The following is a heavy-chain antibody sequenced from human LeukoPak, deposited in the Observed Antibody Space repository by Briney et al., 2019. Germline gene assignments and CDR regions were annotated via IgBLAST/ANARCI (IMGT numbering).Heavy chain of an antibody. J-gene: IGHJ4*02. CDR1: GFIFGDYA. V-gene: IGHV3-49*04. D-gene: IGHD2-2*01. Sequence: GGSLRLSCSASGFIFGDYAMSWVRQAPGKGLEWVGFIRSKAYGGTTEDAASVRGRFTISRDDSKSIAYLQMNSQQTEDTAMYYCTRVSGYCSTTVCRNTNFDYWGQGTLVTVSS. CDR2: IRSKAYGGTT. CDR3: TRVSGYCSTTVCRNTNFDY.